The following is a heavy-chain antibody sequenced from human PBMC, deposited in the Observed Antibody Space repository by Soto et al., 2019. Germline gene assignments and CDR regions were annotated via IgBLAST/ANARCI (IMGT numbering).Heavy chain of an antibody. J-gene: IGHJ4*02. CDR2: ISDDGSTA. CDR3: ARGPSVSSTGTGAH. D-gene: IGHD1-1*01. CDR1: GFTFSAYW. V-gene: IGHV3-74*01. Sequence: GGSLRLSCAVSGFTFSAYWMHWVRQVPGKGLTWVSRISDDGSTATYADSVKGRFVISRDNAKNSLYLEMNTLRVDDSGLYYCARGPSVSSTGTGAHWGRGTLVTVSS.